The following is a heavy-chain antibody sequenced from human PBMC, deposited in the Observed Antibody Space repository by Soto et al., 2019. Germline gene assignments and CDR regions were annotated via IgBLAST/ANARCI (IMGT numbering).Heavy chain of an antibody. D-gene: IGHD2-15*01. CDR1: GYTFTSYD. Sequence: ASVKVSCTASGYTFTSYDINWVRQAPGQRLEWMGWINAGNGNTKYSQKFQGRVTITRDTSASTAYMELSSLRSEDTAVYYCATVAATRYYYMDVWGKGTTVTVSS. CDR3: ATVAATRYYYMDV. CDR2: INAGNGNT. J-gene: IGHJ6*03. V-gene: IGHV1-3*01.